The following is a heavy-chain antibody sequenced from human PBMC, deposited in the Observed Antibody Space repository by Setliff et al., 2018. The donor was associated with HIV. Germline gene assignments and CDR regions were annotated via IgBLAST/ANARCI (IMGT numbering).Heavy chain of an antibody. D-gene: IGHD1-26*01. J-gene: IGHJ3*02. Sequence: SETLSLTCNVSGGSISSHYWNWIRQPPGGGLEWIGYISYRGKTDYNPSLKSRVTISLDTSKSQFSLRLSSVTAADTAVYYCARQGIVGVARAFDIWGQGTKVTVPS. CDR2: ISYRGKT. V-gene: IGHV4-59*08. CDR3: ARQGIVGVARAFDI. CDR1: GGSISSHY.